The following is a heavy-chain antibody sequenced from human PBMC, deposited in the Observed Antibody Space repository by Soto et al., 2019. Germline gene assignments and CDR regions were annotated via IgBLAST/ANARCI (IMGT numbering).Heavy chain of an antibody. J-gene: IGHJ6*02. CDR3: ARDQYDFRSGSYYYAMEV. CDR2: IYYTGST. CDR1: GGSVSSESHY. Sequence: QVQLQESGPGLVKPSETLSLTCTVSGGSVSSESHYWSWIRQTPGKGLEWIGYIYYTGSTNYNPSLKGRVTMSVDTSRDQVSLRLRSVTRADTAVYYWARDQYDFRSGSYYYAMEVLGQGTKVTVSS. D-gene: IGHD3-3*01. V-gene: IGHV4-61*01.